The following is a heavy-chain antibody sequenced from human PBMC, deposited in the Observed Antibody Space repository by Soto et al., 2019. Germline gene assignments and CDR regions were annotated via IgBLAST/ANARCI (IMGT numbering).Heavy chain of an antibody. CDR3: AGSCYDILTDTGRDP. Sequence: SETLSLTCTVSGGSISSYYWSWIRQPPGKGLEWIGYIYYSGSTNYNPSLKSRVTISVDTSKNQFSLKLSSVTAADTAVYYCAGSCYDILTDTGRDPWGQGTLVTVSS. J-gene: IGHJ5*02. CDR2: IYYSGST. D-gene: IGHD3-9*01. CDR1: GGSISSYY. V-gene: IGHV4-59*01.